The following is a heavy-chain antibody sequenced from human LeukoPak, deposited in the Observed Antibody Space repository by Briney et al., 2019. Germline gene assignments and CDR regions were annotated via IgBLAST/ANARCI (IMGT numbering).Heavy chain of an antibody. CDR2: IYSGGST. CDR3: VSMTGGNWFDP. Sequence: GGSLRLSCAASGFTVSSKYMSWVRQAPRKGLEWVSVIYSGGSTYYADSVKGRFTISRDNSKNTLYLQMNSLRAEDTAVYYCVSMTGGNWFDPWGQGTLVTVSS. CDR1: GFTVSSKY. D-gene: IGHD3-9*01. V-gene: IGHV3-66*01. J-gene: IGHJ5*02.